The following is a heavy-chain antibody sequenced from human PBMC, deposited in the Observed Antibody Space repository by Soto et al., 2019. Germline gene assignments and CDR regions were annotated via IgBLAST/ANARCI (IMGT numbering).Heavy chain of an antibody. J-gene: IGHJ4*02. CDR3: AKDLDHSSRIIHY. Sequence: PGGSLRLSCAASGFTFSSYSMNWVRQAPGKGLEWVAVISYDGSNKYYADSVKGRFTISRDNSKNTLYLQMNSLRAEDTAVYYCAKDLDHSSRIIHYLGQGT. CDR1: GFTFSSYS. V-gene: IGHV3-30*18. D-gene: IGHD6-13*01. CDR2: ISYDGSNK.